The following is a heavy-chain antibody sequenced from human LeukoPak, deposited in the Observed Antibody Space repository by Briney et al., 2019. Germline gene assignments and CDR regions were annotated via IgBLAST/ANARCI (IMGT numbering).Heavy chain of an antibody. CDR3: ARDGEVTTGYFDY. CDR2: IYYSGST. CDR1: GGSISSSSYY. D-gene: IGHD4-11*01. J-gene: IGHJ4*02. Sequence: SETLSLTCTVSGGSISSSSYYWGWIRQPPGKGLEWIGSIYYSGSTYYNPSLKSRVTISVDTSKNQFSLKLSSVTAADTAVYFCARDGEVTTGYFDYWGQGTLVTVSS. V-gene: IGHV4-39*07.